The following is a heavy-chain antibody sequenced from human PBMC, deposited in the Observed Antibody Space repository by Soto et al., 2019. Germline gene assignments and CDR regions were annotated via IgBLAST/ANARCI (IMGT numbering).Heavy chain of an antibody. CDR2: ISYDGSNK. J-gene: IGHJ4*02. Sequence: VQLVESGGGVVQPGRSLRLSCAASGFTFSSFAFHWVRQAPGKGLEWVAVISYDGSNKYYADSVKGRFTISRDNSKNTPYLQMNSLRAEDTAVYYCARDIEDYYGSGSYPSGIDYWGQGTLVTVSS. CDR1: GFTFSSFA. CDR3: ARDIEDYYGSGSYPSGIDY. V-gene: IGHV3-30-3*01. D-gene: IGHD3-10*01.